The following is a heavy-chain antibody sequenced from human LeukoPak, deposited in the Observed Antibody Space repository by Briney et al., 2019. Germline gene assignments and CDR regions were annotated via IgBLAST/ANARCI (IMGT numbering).Heavy chain of an antibody. CDR2: ISSSSSYI. Sequence: PGGSLRLSCAASGFTFSSYSINWARQAPGKGLEWVSSISSSSSYIYYADSVKGRFTISRDNAKNSLYLQMNSLRAEDTAVYYCASFRVEPYGMDVWGQGTTVTVSS. V-gene: IGHV3-21*01. J-gene: IGHJ6*02. CDR1: GFTFSSYS. CDR3: ASFRVEPYGMDV.